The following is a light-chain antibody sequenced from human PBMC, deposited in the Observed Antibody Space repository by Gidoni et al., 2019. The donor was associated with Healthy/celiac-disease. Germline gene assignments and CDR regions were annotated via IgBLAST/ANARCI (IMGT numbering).Light chain of an antibody. CDR2: EVS. CDR1: SSDVGGYNY. J-gene: IGLJ1*01. V-gene: IGLV2-14*01. CDR3: SAYTSSSTLV. Sequence: QSALTPPASVSGSPGQSITISCTGTSSDVGGYNYVSWYQTHPGKAPKLMIYEVSNRPSGVSNRFSGSKSGNTASLTISGLQAEDEADYYCSAYTSSSTLVFGTGTKVTVL.